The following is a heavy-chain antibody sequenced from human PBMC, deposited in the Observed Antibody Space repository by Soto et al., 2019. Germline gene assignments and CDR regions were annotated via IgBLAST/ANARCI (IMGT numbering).Heavy chain of an antibody. CDR3: ASRLAYCAGDCY. D-gene: IGHD2-21*02. J-gene: IGHJ4*01. CDR1: GFSFSRYS. CDR2: ISATSSSI. Sequence: EVNLVESGGGLVQPGGSVRLSCEASGFSFSRYSMLWVRQAPGKGLQWVSYISATSSSIYYADSVKGRFTTSRDNAENTLYLQINSLRDEDTAVYYCASRLAYCAGDCYWGHGTLVTVSS. V-gene: IGHV3-48*02.